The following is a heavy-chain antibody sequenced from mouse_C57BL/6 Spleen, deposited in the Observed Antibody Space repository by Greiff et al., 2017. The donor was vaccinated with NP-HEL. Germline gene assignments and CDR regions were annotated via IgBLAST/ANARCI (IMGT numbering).Heavy chain of an antibody. Sequence: VKLVESGADLAKPGASVKLSCTASGFTFTSYWMHWVKQRPGQGLEWIGYINPSSGYTKYNQKFKDKATLTADNSSSTAYMQLSSLTYEDSAVYYCARERDYSGSSLFAYWGQGTLVTVSA. D-gene: IGHD1-1*01. CDR1: GFTFTSYW. J-gene: IGHJ3*01. V-gene: IGHV1-7*01. CDR2: INPSSGYT. CDR3: ARERDYSGSSLFAY.